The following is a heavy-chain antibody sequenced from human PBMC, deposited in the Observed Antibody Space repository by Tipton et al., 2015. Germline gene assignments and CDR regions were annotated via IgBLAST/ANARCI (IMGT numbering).Heavy chain of an antibody. V-gene: IGHV4-4*07. Sequence: TLSLTCTIPGDSISNYFWSWIRQPAGKGLEWIGRIQTSGNTNYNPSLKSRVTMSVDTSKNQSSLKLSSVTAADTAVYYCAREKRISIFGVLIPHFDFWGQGALVSVSS. J-gene: IGHJ4*02. CDR1: GDSISNYF. CDR3: AREKRISIFGVLIPHFDF. D-gene: IGHD3-3*01. CDR2: IQTSGNT.